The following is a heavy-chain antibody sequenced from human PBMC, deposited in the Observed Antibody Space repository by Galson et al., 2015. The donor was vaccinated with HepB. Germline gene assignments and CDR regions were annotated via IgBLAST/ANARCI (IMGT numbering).Heavy chain of an antibody. CDR2: IDPSDSYT. CDR3: RTMTDDAFDI. J-gene: IGHJ3*02. CDR1: GYSFTSYW. Sequence: QSGAEVKKPGESLRISCTGSGYSFTSYWISWVRQMPGKGLEWMGRIDPSDSYTNYSPSFQGHVTISADKSISTAYLQWSSLKASDTAMYYCRTMTDDAFDIWGQGTMVTVSS. V-gene: IGHV5-10-1*01.